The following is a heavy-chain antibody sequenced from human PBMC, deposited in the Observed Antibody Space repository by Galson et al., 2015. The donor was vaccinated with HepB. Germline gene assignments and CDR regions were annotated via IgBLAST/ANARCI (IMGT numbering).Heavy chain of an antibody. CDR2: IGQSGGNT. CDR3: ASNRVGAIFDY. J-gene: IGHJ4*02. D-gene: IGHD1-26*01. CDR1: GFTFSTYA. V-gene: IGHV3-23*01. Sequence: SLRLSCAATGFTFSTYAMSWVRQAPGKGLEWVSAIGQSGGNTYYADSVRGRFTISRDNSRKTVYLQMNSLRVDDTAVYYCASNRVGAIFDYWCQGALVAVSS.